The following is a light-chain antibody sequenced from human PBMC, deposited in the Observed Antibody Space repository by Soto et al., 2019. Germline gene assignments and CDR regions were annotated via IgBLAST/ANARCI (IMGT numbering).Light chain of an antibody. J-gene: IGKJ1*01. CDR2: GAS. V-gene: IGKV3-20*01. Sequence: TVSTQSPGTLALSAGEGATLSCRASQSVSSSYLAWYQQKPGQAPRLLIYGASSRATGIPDRFSGSGSGTDFTLTISRLEPEDFAVYYCQQYGRSPTFGQGTKVDIK. CDR3: QQYGRSPT. CDR1: QSVSSSY.